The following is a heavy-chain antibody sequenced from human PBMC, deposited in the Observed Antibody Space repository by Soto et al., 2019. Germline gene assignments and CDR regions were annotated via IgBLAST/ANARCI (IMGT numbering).Heavy chain of an antibody. V-gene: IGHV1-18*01. Sequence: ASVKVSCKASGYTFTSYGISWVRQAPGQGLEWMGWISAYNGNTNYAQKLQGRVTMTTDTSTSTAYKELRSLRSDDTAVYYCGRVLKERDYYMDVWGKGTTVTVSS. CDR3: GRVLKERDYYMDV. CDR1: GYTFTSYG. J-gene: IGHJ6*03. CDR2: ISAYNGNT. D-gene: IGHD1-26*01.